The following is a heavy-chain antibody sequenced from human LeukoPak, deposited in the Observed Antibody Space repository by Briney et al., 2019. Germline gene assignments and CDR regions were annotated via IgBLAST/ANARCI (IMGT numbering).Heavy chain of an antibody. D-gene: IGHD6-13*01. CDR2: ISWNSGSI. CDR1: GFTFDDYA. CDR3: AKDGVFAAGLLEYFQH. V-gene: IGHV3-9*01. J-gene: IGHJ1*01. Sequence: GGSLRLSCAASGFTFDDYAMHWVRQAPGKGLEWVSGISWNSGSIGYADSVKGRFTISRDNAKNSLYLQMNSLRAEDTALYYCAKDGVFAAGLLEYFQHWGQGTLVTVSS.